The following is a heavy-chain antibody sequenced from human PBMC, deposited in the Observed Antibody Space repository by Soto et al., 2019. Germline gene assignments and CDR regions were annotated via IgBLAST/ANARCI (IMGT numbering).Heavy chain of an antibody. CDR2: ISAYNGNT. D-gene: IGHD6-19*01. Sequence: GASVKVSCKACGDTYTNFGISWVRQAPGQGLEWMGWISAYNGNTNYAQNFQGRVTMTTDTSTTTAYLEMSSLRSEDTAIYYCARVEAVAGLYNYHGLDVWGQGTAVTVSS. V-gene: IGHV1-18*01. J-gene: IGHJ6*02. CDR1: GDTYTNFG. CDR3: ARVEAVAGLYNYHGLDV.